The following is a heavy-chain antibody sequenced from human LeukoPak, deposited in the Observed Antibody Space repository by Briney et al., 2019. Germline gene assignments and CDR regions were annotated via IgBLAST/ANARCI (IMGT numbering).Heavy chain of an antibody. D-gene: IGHD6-19*01. CDR1: GFTFGSYS. V-gene: IGHV3-64*01. Sequence: GGSLRLSCAASGFTFGSYSMHWVRQAPGKGLEYLSAISSNGGSTYYANSVKGRFTISRDNSKNTLYLQMGSLRAEDTAVYYCAKDASVGYSSGRPWGWGQGTLVTVSS. CDR3: AKDASVGYSSGRPWG. J-gene: IGHJ4*02. CDR2: ISSNGGST.